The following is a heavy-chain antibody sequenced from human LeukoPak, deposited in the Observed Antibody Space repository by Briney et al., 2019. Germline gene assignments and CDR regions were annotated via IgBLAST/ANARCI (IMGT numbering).Heavy chain of an antibody. CDR3: ARLYSSGRGIYYYYYMDV. CDR2: INHSGST. Sequence: SETLSLTCGVYRGSFSGYYWSWIRQSPGKGLEWIGQINHSGSTNYNPSLKSRVTISVDTSKNQFSLKLSSVTAADTAVYYCARLYSSGRGIYYYYYMDVWGKGTTVTISS. V-gene: IGHV4-34*01. CDR1: RGSFSGYY. J-gene: IGHJ6*03. D-gene: IGHD6-19*01.